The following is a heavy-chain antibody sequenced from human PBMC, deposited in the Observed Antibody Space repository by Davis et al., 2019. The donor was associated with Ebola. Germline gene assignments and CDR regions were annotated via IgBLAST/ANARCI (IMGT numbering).Heavy chain of an antibody. CDR1: GGSISSSNW. CDR3: ARVLRVSSPSTVFDY. V-gene: IGHV4-4*02. CDR2: IYHSGST. Sequence: MPSETLSLTCAVSGGSISSSNWWSWVRQPPGKGLEWIGEIYHSGSTNYNPSLKSRVTISVDKSKNQFSLKLSSVTAADTAVYYCARVLRVSSPSTVFDYWGQGTLVTVSS. D-gene: IGHD6-6*01. J-gene: IGHJ4*02.